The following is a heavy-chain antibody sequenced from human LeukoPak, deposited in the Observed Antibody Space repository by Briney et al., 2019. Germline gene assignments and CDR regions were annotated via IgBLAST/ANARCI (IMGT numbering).Heavy chain of an antibody. CDR2: ISYDGSNK. CDR1: GFTFSSYG. Sequence: GGSLRLSCAASGFTFSSYGMHWVRQAPGKGLEWVAVISYDGSNKYYADSVKGRFTLSRDNSKNTLHLQMNSLRAEDTAVYYCAKSRFTVTPTLFDYWGQGTLVTVSS. J-gene: IGHJ4*02. CDR3: AKSRFTVTPTLFDY. D-gene: IGHD4-11*01. V-gene: IGHV3-30*18.